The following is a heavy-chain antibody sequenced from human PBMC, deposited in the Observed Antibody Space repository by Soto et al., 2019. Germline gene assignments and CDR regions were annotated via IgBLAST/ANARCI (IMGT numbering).Heavy chain of an antibody. V-gene: IGHV4-4*07. CDR1: VGSISDYY. D-gene: IGHD3-3*01. CDR2: IWTSASS. Sequence: SETLSLTCSVSVGSISDYYWNLIRQPAEDGLEWIGRIWTSASSNYNPSLKTRVTMSADTSKNQFSLKLTSVTAADSAMYYCARDQPTYYDFWSGYNFEYWGQGIMVTVS. J-gene: IGHJ4*02. CDR3: ARDQPTYYDFWSGYNFEY.